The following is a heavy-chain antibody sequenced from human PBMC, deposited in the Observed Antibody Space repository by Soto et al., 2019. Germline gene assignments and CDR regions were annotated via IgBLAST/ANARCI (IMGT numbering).Heavy chain of an antibody. CDR3: ARRGLFHFNAFDI. Sequence: QLQLQESGPGLVKPSETLSLTCTVSGGSISSSSYYWGWIRQPPGKGLEWIGSIYYSGSTYYNPSLKSRVTISVDTSKNQFSLKLSSVTAADTAVYYCARRGLFHFNAFDIWGQGTMVTVSS. CDR2: IYYSGST. J-gene: IGHJ3*02. CDR1: GGSISSSSYY. V-gene: IGHV4-39*01. D-gene: IGHD3-22*01.